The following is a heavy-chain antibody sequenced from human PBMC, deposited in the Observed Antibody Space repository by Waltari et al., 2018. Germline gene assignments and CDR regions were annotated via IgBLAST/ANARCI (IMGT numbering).Heavy chain of an antibody. V-gene: IGHV1-2*02. Sequence: QVQLVQSGAEVKKPGASVKVSCKASGYTFTGYYMHWVRQAPGQGLEWMGWINPNSGGTNYAQKFQGRVTMTRDTSTDTAYMELSSLRSEDTAVYYCATGKEIGSSGFYWGQGTLVTVSS. CDR1: GYTFTGYY. D-gene: IGHD6-19*01. CDR3: ATGKEIGSSGFY. CDR2: INPNSGGT. J-gene: IGHJ4*02.